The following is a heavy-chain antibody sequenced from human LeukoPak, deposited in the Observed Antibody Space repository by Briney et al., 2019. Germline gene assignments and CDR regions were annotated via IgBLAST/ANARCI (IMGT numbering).Heavy chain of an antibody. D-gene: IGHD3-10*01. V-gene: IGHV4-4*02. J-gene: IGHJ5*02. CDR3: ARAIYGSGSYLKT. Sequence: PSETLSLTCAVSGGSISSSNWWSWVRQPPGKGLEWIGEIYHSGSTNYNPSLKSRVTISVDKSKNQFSLKLSSVTAADTAVYYCARAIYGSGSYLKTWGQGTLVTVSP. CDR2: IYHSGST. CDR1: GGSISSSNW.